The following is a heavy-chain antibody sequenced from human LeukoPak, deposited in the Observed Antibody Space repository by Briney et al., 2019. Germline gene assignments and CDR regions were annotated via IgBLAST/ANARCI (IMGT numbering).Heavy chain of an antibody. CDR1: GFTFSSYA. V-gene: IGHV3-30*04. J-gene: IGHJ6*02. D-gene: IGHD1-26*01. CDR3: ARERWGLLPYYYYGMDV. Sequence: GGSLRLSCAASGFTFSSYAMHWVRQAPGKGLEWVAVISYDGSNKYYADSVKGRFTISRDNSKNTLHLQMNSLRAEDTAVYYCARERWGLLPYYYYGMDVWGQGTTVTVSS. CDR2: ISYDGSNK.